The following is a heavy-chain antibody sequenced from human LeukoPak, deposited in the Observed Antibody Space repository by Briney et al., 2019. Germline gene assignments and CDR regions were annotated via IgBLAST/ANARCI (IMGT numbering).Heavy chain of an antibody. V-gene: IGHV3-21*04. J-gene: IGHJ5*02. D-gene: IGHD6-19*01. CDR2: IRFTGSYI. CDR1: GFTFSHYS. Sequence: SGGSLRLSCVASGFTFSHYSMNWVRQAPGKGLEWVSSIRFTGSYIYYADSVKGRFTISRDDAKNLLSLQMISLRAEDTAVYYCAKDPISSGWYDGWFDPWGQGTLVTVSS. CDR3: AKDPISSGWYDGWFDP.